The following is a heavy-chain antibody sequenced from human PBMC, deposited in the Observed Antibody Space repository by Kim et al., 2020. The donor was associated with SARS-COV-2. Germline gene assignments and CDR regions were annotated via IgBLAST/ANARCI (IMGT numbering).Heavy chain of an antibody. CDR1: GFTLSLYS. Sequence: GGSLRLSCATSGFTLSLYSMNWVRQSPGKGLEWVSHISGSGTITKHADSVRGRFTISRDNAKNSLFLQMNGLRAEDTAVYYCVRENFWAFDIWGQGIMVTVSS. CDR3: VRENFWAFDI. CDR2: ISGSGTIT. J-gene: IGHJ3*02. D-gene: IGHD3-3*01. V-gene: IGHV3-48*04.